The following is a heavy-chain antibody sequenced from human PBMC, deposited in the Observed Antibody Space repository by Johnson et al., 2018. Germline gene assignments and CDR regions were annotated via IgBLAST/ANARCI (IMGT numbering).Heavy chain of an antibody. CDR1: GFTFSSYA. CDR3: ARGGYYDSSGYYDDAFDI. Sequence: QLVQSGGGVVQPGRSLRLSCAASGFTFSSYAMHWVRQAPGKGLEWVAVISYDGSNKYYADSVKGRFTISRDNSKNTLYLQMNSLRAEDTAVYYCARGGYYDSSGYYDDAFDIWGQGTMVTVSS. CDR2: ISYDGSNK. V-gene: IGHV3-30-3*01. D-gene: IGHD3-22*01. J-gene: IGHJ3*02.